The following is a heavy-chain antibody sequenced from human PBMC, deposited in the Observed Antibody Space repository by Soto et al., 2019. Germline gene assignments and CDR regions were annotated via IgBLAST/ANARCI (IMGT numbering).Heavy chain of an antibody. V-gene: IGHV1-8*01. CDR1: GYTFSDFD. CDR3: ARGNPFNYAGFDV. J-gene: IGHJ6*02. CDR2: MNAKSGDT. D-gene: IGHD3-16*01. Sequence: ASVKVSCKASGYTFSDFDINWLRQASGQGPEWMGWMNAKSGDTFFAQRFQGKFNMTWDTTLSTAYMEVGSLTSDDTAMYYCARGNPFNYAGFDVWGQGTTVTVSS.